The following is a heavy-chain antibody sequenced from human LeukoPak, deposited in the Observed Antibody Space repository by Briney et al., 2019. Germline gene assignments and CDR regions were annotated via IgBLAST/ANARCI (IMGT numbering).Heavy chain of an antibody. CDR2: VYYSGTT. J-gene: IGHJ4*02. V-gene: IGHV4-61*05. CDR3: ARVGVDYSGNIIKYYFDY. CDR1: GGSISSSSYY. D-gene: IGHD4-23*01. Sequence: SETLSLTCTVSGGSISSSSYYWGWIRQPPGTGLEWIGYVYYSGTTNYNPSLKSRVIISVDTFKNQFSLKLSPVIAADTAVYYCARVGVDYSGNIIKYYFDYWGQGTLVTVSS.